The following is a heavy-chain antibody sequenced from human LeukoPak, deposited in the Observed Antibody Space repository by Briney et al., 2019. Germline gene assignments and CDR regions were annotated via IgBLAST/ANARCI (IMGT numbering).Heavy chain of an antibody. CDR1: EYTFTDYN. J-gene: IGHJ6*03. Sequence: GSVKISGKTSEYTFTDYNWVRQATGQELEWMGWIHPNSGSTNYAQKFQGRVTMTRDTSISTAYMELSGLTSDDTAMYSCARAQGWTLYYVDVWEKGTAVTVS. V-gene: IGHV1-2*02. CDR3: ARAQGWTLYYVDV. CDR2: IHPNSGST. D-gene: IGHD2-15*01.